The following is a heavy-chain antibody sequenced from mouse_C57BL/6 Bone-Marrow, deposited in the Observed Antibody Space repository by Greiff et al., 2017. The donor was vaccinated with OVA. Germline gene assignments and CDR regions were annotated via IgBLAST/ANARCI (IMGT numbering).Heavy chain of an antibody. J-gene: IGHJ2*01. CDR2: IDPANGNT. D-gene: IGHD1-1*01. V-gene: IGHV14-3*01. CDR3: ARLDYYGSSYDY. Sequence: VQLKESVAELVRPGASVKLSCTASGFNIKNTYMHWVKQRPEQGLEWIGRIDPANGNTKYAPKFQGKATITADKLSNTAYLQLSSLTSEDTAIYYCARLDYYGSSYDYWGQGTTLTVSS. CDR1: GFNIKNTY.